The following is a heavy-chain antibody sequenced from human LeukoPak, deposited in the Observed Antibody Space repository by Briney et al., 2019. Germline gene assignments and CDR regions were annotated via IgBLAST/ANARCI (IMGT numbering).Heavy chain of an antibody. V-gene: IGHV3-53*01. D-gene: IGHD6-19*01. CDR3: ASGYSSGSTDY. J-gene: IGHJ4*02. Sequence: PGGSLRLSCAASGFTVSSNYMSWVRQAPGKGLEWVSVIYSGRSTYYADSVKGRFTISRNNSKNTLYLQMNSLRAEDTAVYYCASGYSSGSTDYWGQGTLVTVSS. CDR1: GFTVSSNY. CDR2: IYSGRST.